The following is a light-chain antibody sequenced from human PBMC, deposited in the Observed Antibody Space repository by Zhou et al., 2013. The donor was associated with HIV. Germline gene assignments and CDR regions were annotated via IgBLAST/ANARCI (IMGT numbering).Light chain of an antibody. CDR3: LHDYNYPRT. CDR2: AAS. J-gene: IGKJ2*01. V-gene: IGKV1-6*01. CDR1: QTISSY. Sequence: IQMTQSPSSLSASVGDRVTITCRTSQTISSYLNWYQQKPGKAPKLLIYAASSLQRGVPSRFIGSGSGTYFTLTINGLRPEDFATYYCLHDYNYPRTFGQGTKLEIK.